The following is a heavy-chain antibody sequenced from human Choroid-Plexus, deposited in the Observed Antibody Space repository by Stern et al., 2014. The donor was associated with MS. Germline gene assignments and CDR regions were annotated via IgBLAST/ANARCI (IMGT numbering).Heavy chain of an antibody. CDR3: AKDRQYLTYFFDH. J-gene: IGHJ5*02. Sequence: VQLVQSGGGVVQPRRPLRLSCVASGFTLGSCAMHWVRQAPGKGLEWVAGVSYDGSNKYYADSVKGRFTISRDNSQNTLYMQMSSLRPEDTAVYYCAKDRQYLTYFFDHWGQGSLVTVSS. V-gene: IGHV3-30*18. CDR1: GFTLGSCA. CDR2: VSYDGSNK. D-gene: IGHD2/OR15-2a*01.